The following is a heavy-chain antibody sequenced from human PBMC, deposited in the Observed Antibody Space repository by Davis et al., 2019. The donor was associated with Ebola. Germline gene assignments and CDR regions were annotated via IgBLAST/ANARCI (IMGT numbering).Heavy chain of an antibody. V-gene: IGHV3-7*03. CDR3: AKGGYQLLLVYIDY. CDR1: GFTFSSYW. Sequence: GESLKISCAASGFTFSSYWMSRVRQAPGKGLEWVANIQQDGSEKYYVDSVTGRFTISRDNAKNSLYLQMNSLRAEDTALYYWAKGGYQLLLVYIDYWGQGTLVTVSS. J-gene: IGHJ4*02. CDR2: IQQDGSEK. D-gene: IGHD2-2*01.